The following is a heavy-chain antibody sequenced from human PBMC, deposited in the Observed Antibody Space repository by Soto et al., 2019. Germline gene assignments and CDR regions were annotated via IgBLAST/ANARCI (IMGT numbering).Heavy chain of an antibody. D-gene: IGHD5-12*01. CDR2: IYYSGST. Sequence: SETLSLTCTVSGGSISSGGYYWSWIRQHPGKGLEWIGYIYYSGSTYYNPSLKSRVTISVDTSKNQFSLKLSSVTAADTAVYYCARNKVVTYFDYWGQGTLVTVSS. J-gene: IGHJ4*02. V-gene: IGHV4-31*03. CDR3: ARNKVVTYFDY. CDR1: GGSISSGGYY.